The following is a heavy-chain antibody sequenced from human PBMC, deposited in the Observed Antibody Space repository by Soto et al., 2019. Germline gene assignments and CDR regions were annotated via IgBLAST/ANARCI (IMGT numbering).Heavy chain of an antibody. CDR1: GGSISSGGYY. CDR3: ARAGLRCSSTSCYIVGDYYYYGMDV. Sequence: SETLSLTCTVSGGSISSGGYYWSWIRQHPGKGLEWIGYIYYSGSTYYNPSLKSRVTISVDTSKNQFSLKLSSVTAADTAVYYCARAGLRCSSTSCYIVGDYYYYGMDVWGQGTTVTVSS. D-gene: IGHD2-2*02. V-gene: IGHV4-31*03. CDR2: IYYSGST. J-gene: IGHJ6*02.